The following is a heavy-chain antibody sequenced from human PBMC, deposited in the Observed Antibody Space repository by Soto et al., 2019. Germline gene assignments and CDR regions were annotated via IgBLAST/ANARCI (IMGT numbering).Heavy chain of an antibody. Sequence: QVQLVQSGAEVKKPGASVKVSCKASGYTFTSYGISWVRQAPGQGLEWMGWISAYNGNTNSAQKLQGRVTMTTDTATSTAYMELRSLRSDATAVYDCARVNYSTPYYYCSGRDGWGQGTTVTVSS. J-gene: IGHJ6*02. V-gene: IGHV1-18*01. D-gene: IGHD4-4*01. CDR1: GYTFTSYG. CDR3: ARVNYSTPYYYCSGRDG. CDR2: ISAYNGNT.